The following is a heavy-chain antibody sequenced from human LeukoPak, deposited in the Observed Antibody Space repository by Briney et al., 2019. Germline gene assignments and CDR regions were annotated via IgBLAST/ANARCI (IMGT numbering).Heavy chain of an antibody. D-gene: IGHD6-25*01. V-gene: IGHV3-30-3*01. CDR3: ARDAPPPPAAATAGYMDV. CDR2: ISYDGSNK. CDR1: GFTFSSYA. Sequence: PGGSLRLSCAASGFTFSSYAMHWVRQAPGKGLEWVAVISYDGSNKYYADSVKGRFTISRDNSKNTLYLQMNSLRAEDTAVYYCARDAPPPPAAATAGYMDVWGKGTTVTVSS. J-gene: IGHJ6*03.